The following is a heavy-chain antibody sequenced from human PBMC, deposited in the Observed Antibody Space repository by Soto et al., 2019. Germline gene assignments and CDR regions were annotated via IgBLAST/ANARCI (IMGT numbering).Heavy chain of an antibody. Sequence: QVQLVQSGPELTKPGASVKVSCKTSGYNFTDFRITWVRQAPGQGLEWMGWVSPYYGNTKYTEKFQDRVTMTADTSTNTVYLELRTLRSDDTAMYYCARKVLLCDFWGQGTLVTVSS. CDR3: ARKVLLCDF. CDR2: VSPYYGNT. V-gene: IGHV1-18*01. CDR1: GYNFTDFR. J-gene: IGHJ4*02. D-gene: IGHD3-10*01.